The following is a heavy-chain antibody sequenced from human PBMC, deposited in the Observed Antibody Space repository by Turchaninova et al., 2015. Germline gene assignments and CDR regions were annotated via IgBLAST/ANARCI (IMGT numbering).Heavy chain of an antibody. Sequence: MHLQXXXPGLVKPSEXLSPXXNVXXXTVXXXAYHWSGVRPSPGKVRYWLGYVYYSGTTNYKPSLRNRVTISVDTSKNQFFLTLGSVTAADAGLYYCARATTQATWYHDKSAPYYFDLWGQGILVTVSS. D-gene: IGHD5-12*01. J-gene: IGHJ4*02. CDR2: VYYSGTT. CDR3: ARATTQATWYHDKSAPYYFDL. V-gene: IGHV4-61*08. CDR1: XXTVXXXAYH.